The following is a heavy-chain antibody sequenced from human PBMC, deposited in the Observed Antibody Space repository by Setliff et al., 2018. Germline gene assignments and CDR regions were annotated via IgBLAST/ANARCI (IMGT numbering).Heavy chain of an antibody. J-gene: IGHJ4*02. D-gene: IGHD6-25*01. CDR3: ARRDFGSDYPLVS. CDR1: GESFSNNY. CDR2: SNHGGST. Sequence: PSETLSLTCSVYGESFSNNYWSWIRQTPGKGLEWIGESNHGGSTSYHPSLKSRLTMSVDTSKNQFSLKLTSVTASDTAMYFCARRDFGSDYPLVSWGQGTLVTVSS. V-gene: IGHV4-34*01.